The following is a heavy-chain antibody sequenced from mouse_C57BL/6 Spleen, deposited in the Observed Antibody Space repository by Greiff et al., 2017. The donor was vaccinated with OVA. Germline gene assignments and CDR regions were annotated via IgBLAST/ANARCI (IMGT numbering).Heavy chain of an antibody. D-gene: IGHD2-1*01. Sequence: VQLQQSGPELVKPGASVKISCKASGYTFTDYYMNWVKQSHGKSLEWIGDINPNNGGTSYNQKFKGKATLTVDKSSSTAYMELRSLTSEDSAVYYCARYGNPFDYWGQGTTLTVSS. CDR2: INPNNGGT. CDR3: ARYGNPFDY. V-gene: IGHV1-26*01. J-gene: IGHJ2*01. CDR1: GYTFTDYY.